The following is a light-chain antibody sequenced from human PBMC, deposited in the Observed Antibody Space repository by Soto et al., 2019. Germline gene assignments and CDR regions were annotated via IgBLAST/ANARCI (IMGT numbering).Light chain of an antibody. J-gene: IGKJ2*01. CDR2: DAS. CDR3: QQRSNWSAYT. V-gene: IGKV3-11*01. CDR1: QSVSSY. Sequence: EIVLKQSAATLSLSPGERATLSCRASQSVSSYLAWNQQKLGQAPRLLIYDASNRATGIPARFSGSGSGTAFTLPISSLEPEDFAAYYCQQRSNWSAYTFGPGTKLEIK.